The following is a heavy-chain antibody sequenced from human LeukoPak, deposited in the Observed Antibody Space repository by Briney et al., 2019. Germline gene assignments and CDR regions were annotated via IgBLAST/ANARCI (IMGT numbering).Heavy chain of an antibody. J-gene: IGHJ6*03. CDR3: ARNRGVYYYYMDV. CDR1: GFTFTSYA. V-gene: IGHV3-30*04. CDR2: ISYDGSNK. D-gene: IGHD6-25*01. Sequence: GRSLRLSCAASGFTFTSYAMHWVRQAPGKGLEWVAVISYDGSNKYYADSVKGRFTISRDNAKNSLYLQMNSLRADDTAVYYCARNRGVYYYYMDVWGKGTTVTVSS.